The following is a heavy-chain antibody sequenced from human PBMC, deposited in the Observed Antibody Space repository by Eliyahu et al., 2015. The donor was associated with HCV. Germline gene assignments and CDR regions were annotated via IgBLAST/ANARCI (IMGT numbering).Heavy chain of an antibody. CDR3: AKEAAERSMPYWYFDV. CDR2: IEYNGRSQ. J-gene: IGHJ2*01. CDR1: SITFSSYG. V-gene: IGHV3-30*02. D-gene: IGHD2-2*01. Sequence: QVQLVESGGNVVHPGASLRXSCAXSSITFSSYGMHWVRQAPGKGLEWVAVIEYNGRSQFYADTVKGRFTISRDNSKNTLYLQMNSLRDEDTAVYYCAKEAAERSMPYWYFDVWGRGTLVTVAS.